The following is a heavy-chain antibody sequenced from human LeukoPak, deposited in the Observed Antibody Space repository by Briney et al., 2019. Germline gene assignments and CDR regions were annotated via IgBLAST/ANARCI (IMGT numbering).Heavy chain of an antibody. V-gene: IGHV3-30-3*01. CDR1: GFTFSSYA. CDR3: ARDPVVAGDY. CDR2: ISYDGSNK. D-gene: IGHD2-15*01. Sequence: GGSLRLSCAASGFTFSSYAMHWVRQAPGEGLEWVAVISYDGSNKYYADSVKGRFTISRDNSKNTLYLQMNSLRAEDTAVYYCARDPVVAGDYWGQGTLVTVSS. J-gene: IGHJ4*02.